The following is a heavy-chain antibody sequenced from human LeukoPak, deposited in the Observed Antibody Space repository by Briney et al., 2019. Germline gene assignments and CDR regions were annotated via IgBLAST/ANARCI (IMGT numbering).Heavy chain of an antibody. Sequence: PSETLSLTCTVSGYSIRSGFYWGWIRQPPGKGLEWIGNIYHSGITHYTPSLKSRVTISVDTSKNQFYLNLSSVTAADTAVYYCARAVGAFDWLPLFDFWGQGALVTVSS. CDR2: IYHSGIT. CDR1: GYSIRSGFY. D-gene: IGHD3-9*01. J-gene: IGHJ4*02. CDR3: ARAVGAFDWLPLFDF. V-gene: IGHV4-38-2*02.